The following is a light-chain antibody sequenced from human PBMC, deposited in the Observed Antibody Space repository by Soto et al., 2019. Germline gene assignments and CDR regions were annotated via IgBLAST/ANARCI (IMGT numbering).Light chain of an antibody. CDR2: DAS. CDR1: QSVSSY. CDR3: QQRKNWPLT. J-gene: IGKJ4*01. Sequence: EIVLTKSPATLSLSPGERATLSCRASQSVSSYLAWYQQKPGQAPRLLIYDASNRATGIPARFSGSGSGTDFTLTISSLEPEDFAVYYCQQRKNWPLTFGGGTKVDI. V-gene: IGKV3-11*01.